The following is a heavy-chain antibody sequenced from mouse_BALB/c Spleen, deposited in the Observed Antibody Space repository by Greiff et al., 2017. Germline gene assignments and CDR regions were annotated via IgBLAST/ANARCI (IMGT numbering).Heavy chain of an antibody. V-gene: IGHV5-6-5*01. CDR1: GFTFSSYA. CDR2: ISSGGST. CDR3: ARGSRDYAMDY. J-gene: IGHJ4*01. Sequence: EVQVVESGGGLVKPGGSLKLSCAASGFTFSSYAMSWVRQTPEKRLEWVASISSGGSTYYPDSGKGRFTLSRDNARNILYLQMSSLRSEETAMYYCARGSRDYAMDYWGQGTSVPVSS.